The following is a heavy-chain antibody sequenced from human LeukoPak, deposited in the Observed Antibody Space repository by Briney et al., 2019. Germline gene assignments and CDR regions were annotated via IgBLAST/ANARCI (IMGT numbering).Heavy chain of an antibody. Sequence: GGSLRLSCAASGFTFSSYWMHWVRQAPGKGLVWVSRTKSDGSNTNYADSVKGRFTISRDNAKNTPHLQMNSLRAEDTAVYYCARGGYHGSGRYYFDSWGQGTLVTVSS. D-gene: IGHD6-13*01. CDR2: TKSDGSNT. CDR1: GFTFSSYW. V-gene: IGHV3-74*01. J-gene: IGHJ4*02. CDR3: ARGGYHGSGRYYFDS.